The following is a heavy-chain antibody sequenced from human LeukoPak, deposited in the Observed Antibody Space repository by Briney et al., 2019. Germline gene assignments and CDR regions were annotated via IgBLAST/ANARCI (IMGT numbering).Heavy chain of an antibody. J-gene: IGHJ4*02. V-gene: IGHV3-7*01. CDR3: ARDGWNYSLDY. Sequence: PGGSLRLSCAASGFSFSTYWMTWVRQAPGKGLEWVAHIKPDGSREDYVDSVKGRFTISRDNAKNSLYLQMNSLRVEDTAIYYCARDGWNYSLDYWGQGILVTVSS. CDR1: GFSFSTYW. CDR2: IKPDGSRE. D-gene: IGHD3-10*01.